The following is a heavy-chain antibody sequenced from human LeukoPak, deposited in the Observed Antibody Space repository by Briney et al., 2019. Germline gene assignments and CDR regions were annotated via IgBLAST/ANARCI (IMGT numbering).Heavy chain of an antibody. J-gene: IGHJ4*02. CDR3: AAHPPEGNYYDSSGYYSYFDY. V-gene: IGHV4-39*01. CDR2: IYYSGST. D-gene: IGHD3-22*01. CDR1: GGSISSSSYY. Sequence: SETLSLTCTVSGGSISSSSYYWGWIRQPPGKGLEWIGSIYYSGSTYYNPSLKSRVTISVDTSKNQFSLKLSSVTAADTAVYYCAAHPPEGNYYDSSGYYSYFDYWGQGTLVTVSS.